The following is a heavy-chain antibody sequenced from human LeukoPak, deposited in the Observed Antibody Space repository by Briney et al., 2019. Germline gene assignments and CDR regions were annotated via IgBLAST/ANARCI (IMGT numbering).Heavy chain of an antibody. D-gene: IGHD5-12*01. CDR1: GYTFTGYY. J-gene: IGHJ6*03. Sequence: SLEVSCNASGYTFTGYYMHWVRQAPGQRLEWMGWINPNSGGTNYAQKFQGRVTMTRDTSISTAYMELSRLRSDDTAVYYCARDRRVATDYMDVWGKGTTVSVSS. V-gene: IGHV1-2*02. CDR3: ARDRRVATDYMDV. CDR2: INPNSGGT.